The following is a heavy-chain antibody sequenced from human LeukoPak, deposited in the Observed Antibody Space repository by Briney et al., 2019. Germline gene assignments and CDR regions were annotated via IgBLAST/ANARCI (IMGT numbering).Heavy chain of an antibody. V-gene: IGHV3-21*04. D-gene: IGHD4-17*01. Sequence: PGGSLRLSCAASGFTFSSYSMNWVRQAPGKGLEWVSSISSSSSYIYYADSVKGRFTISRDNSKNTLYLQMNSLSADDTAMYYCANEIRPNDYWGQGTLVTVSS. J-gene: IGHJ4*02. CDR2: ISSSSSYI. CDR1: GFTFSSYS. CDR3: ANEIRPNDY.